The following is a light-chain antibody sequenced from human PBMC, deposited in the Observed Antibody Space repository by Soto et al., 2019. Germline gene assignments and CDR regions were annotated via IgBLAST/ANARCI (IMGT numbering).Light chain of an antibody. CDR3: QQRSYPIT. CDR1: QSLANSF. Sequence: EFVLTQSPGTLSLSPGERATLSCRASQSLANSFIAWYQQKPGQAPRLLIYDTSSRASGIPDRFSGSGSGTDFTLTISDVQPEDFAVYYCQQRSYPITFGQGTRLENK. CDR2: DTS. J-gene: IGKJ5*01. V-gene: IGKV3D-20*02.